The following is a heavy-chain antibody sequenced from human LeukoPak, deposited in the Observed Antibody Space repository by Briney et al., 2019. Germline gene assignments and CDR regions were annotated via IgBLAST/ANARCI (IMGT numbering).Heavy chain of an antibody. Sequence: SETLSLTCTVSGGSISSYYWSWIRQPAGKGLEWIGRIYTSGSTNYNPSLKSRVTMSVDTSKNQFSLKLSSVTDADTAVYYCARGLYYYDSPDAFDIWGQGTMVTVSS. J-gene: IGHJ3*02. CDR2: IYTSGST. CDR1: GGSISSYY. CDR3: ARGLYYYDSPDAFDI. D-gene: IGHD3-22*01. V-gene: IGHV4-4*07.